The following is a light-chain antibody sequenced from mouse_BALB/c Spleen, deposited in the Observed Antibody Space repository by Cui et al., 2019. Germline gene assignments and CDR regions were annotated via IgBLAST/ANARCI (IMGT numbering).Light chain of an antibody. Sequence: IQMPQSPASLSASVGNTVTFTCRPSGNIHNYLSCYQQKQGNPTQLIVYNANTLADGVASRCSSGGSGTQYSLKINSLDPEDFGNYYCQRFWSTLTFGSGTKLEMK. J-gene: IGKJ4*01. V-gene: IGKV12-41*01. CDR1: GNIHNY. CDR3: QRFWSTLT. CDR2: NAN.